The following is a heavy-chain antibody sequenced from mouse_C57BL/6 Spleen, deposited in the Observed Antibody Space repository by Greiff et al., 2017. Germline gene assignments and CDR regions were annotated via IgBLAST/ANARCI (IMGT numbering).Heavy chain of an antibody. CDR2: IDPSDSET. Sequence: QVQFQQSGAELVRPGSSVKLSCKASGYTFTSYWMHWVKQRPIQGLEWIGNIDPSDSETHYNQKFKDKATLTVDKSSSTAYMQLSSLTSEDSAVYYCARGPSNGYYAMDYWGQGTSVTVSS. V-gene: IGHV1-52*01. D-gene: IGHD2-10*02. CDR3: ARGPSNGYYAMDY. J-gene: IGHJ4*01. CDR1: GYTFTSYW.